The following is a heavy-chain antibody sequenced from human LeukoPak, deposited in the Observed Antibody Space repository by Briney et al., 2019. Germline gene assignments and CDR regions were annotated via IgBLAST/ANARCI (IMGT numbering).Heavy chain of an antibody. CDR3: AREGGGWVVGGYQSGGFDI. Sequence: PGGSLRLSCAASGFTVSSNYMSWVRQAPGKGLEWVSVIYSGGSTYYSDSVKGRFTISRDNSKNTPYLQMNRLIAEDTAVYYCAREGGGWVVGGYQSGGFDIWGQGTMVTVSS. V-gene: IGHV3-66*01. J-gene: IGHJ3*02. CDR1: GFTVSSNY. D-gene: IGHD2-15*01. CDR2: IYSGGST.